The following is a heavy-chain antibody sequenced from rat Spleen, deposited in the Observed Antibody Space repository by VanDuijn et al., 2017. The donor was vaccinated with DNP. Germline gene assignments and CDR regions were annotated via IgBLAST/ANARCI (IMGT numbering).Heavy chain of an antibody. Sequence: EVQLVESGGDLVQPGRSLKLSCAASGFTFSDYYMAWVRQAPTKGLEWVAYLTYDGGSTYYGDSVKGRFTISRDNAKSTLYLQMNSLRSEDMATYYCARPIYNNHGGFAYWGQGTLVSVSS. J-gene: IGHJ3*01. CDR1: GFTFSDYY. CDR2: LTYDGGST. V-gene: IGHV5-22*01. CDR3: ARPIYNNHGGFAY. D-gene: IGHD1-10*01.